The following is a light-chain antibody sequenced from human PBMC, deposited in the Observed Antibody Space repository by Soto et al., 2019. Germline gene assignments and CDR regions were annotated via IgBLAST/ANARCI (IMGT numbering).Light chain of an antibody. V-gene: IGKV1-12*01. Sequence: DIQMTQSPSSVSASVGDRVTITCRASQGISSWLAWYQQKPGKAPRLLIYAVSSLQNGVPSRFRGSGSGTDFTVTMSSLQPEYFATYYCQQANSFPYTFGQGTKLEIK. CDR2: AVS. CDR3: QQANSFPYT. J-gene: IGKJ2*01. CDR1: QGISSW.